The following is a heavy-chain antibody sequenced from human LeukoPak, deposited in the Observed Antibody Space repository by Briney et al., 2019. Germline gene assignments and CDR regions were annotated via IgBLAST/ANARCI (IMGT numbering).Heavy chain of an antibody. J-gene: IGHJ4*02. CDR3: ARQITYYDILTGYLYYFDY. CDR2: ISGSGGST. V-gene: IGHV3-23*01. Sequence: GGSLRLSCAASGFTFSSYSMNWVRQAPGKGLEWVSAISGSGGSTYYADSVKGRFTISRDNSKNTLYLQMNSLRAEDTAVYYCARQITYYDILTGYLYYFDYWGQGTLVTVSS. CDR1: GFTFSSYS. D-gene: IGHD3-9*01.